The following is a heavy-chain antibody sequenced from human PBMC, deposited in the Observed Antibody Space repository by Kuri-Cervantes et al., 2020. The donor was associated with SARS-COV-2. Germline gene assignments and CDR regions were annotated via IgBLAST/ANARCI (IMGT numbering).Heavy chain of an antibody. CDR2: IKQDGSEK. V-gene: IGHV3-7*01. Sequence: ETLSLTCAASGFTFSSYWMSWVRQAPGKGLEWVANIKQDGSEKYYVDSVKGRFTISRDNAKNSLYLQMNSLRAEDTAVYYCARARFDAFDIWGQGTMVTVSS. J-gene: IGHJ3*02. CDR3: ARARFDAFDI. CDR1: GFTFSSYW. D-gene: IGHD4-17*01.